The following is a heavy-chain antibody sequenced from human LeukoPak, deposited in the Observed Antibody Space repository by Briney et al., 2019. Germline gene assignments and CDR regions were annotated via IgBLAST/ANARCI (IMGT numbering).Heavy chain of an antibody. CDR1: GGSITSHY. D-gene: IGHD6-13*01. V-gene: IGHV4-59*11. CDR2: IYYSGST. CDR3: ARTLAAATYYFDY. Sequence: SETLSLTCTVSGGSITSHYWSWIREPPEEGLEWIGYIYYSGSTNYNPSLKSRVTMSVDTSGNQFSLKLSSVIAADTAMYYCARTLAAATYYFDYWGQGTLVTVSS. J-gene: IGHJ4*02.